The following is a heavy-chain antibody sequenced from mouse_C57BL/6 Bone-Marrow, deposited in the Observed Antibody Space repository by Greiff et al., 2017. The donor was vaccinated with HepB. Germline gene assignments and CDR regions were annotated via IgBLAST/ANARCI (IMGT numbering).Heavy chain of an antibody. D-gene: IGHD1-1*01. CDR2: INPSTGGT. J-gene: IGHJ1*03. CDR1: GYSFTGYY. Sequence: EVQLQQSGPELVKPGASVKISCKASGYSFTGYYMNWVKQSPEKSLEWIGEINPSTGGTTYNQKFKAKATLTVDKSSSTAYMQLKSLTSEDSAVYYCAIYYYGSSYCWYFDVWGTGTTVTVSS. CDR3: AIYYYGSSYCWYFDV. V-gene: IGHV1-42*01.